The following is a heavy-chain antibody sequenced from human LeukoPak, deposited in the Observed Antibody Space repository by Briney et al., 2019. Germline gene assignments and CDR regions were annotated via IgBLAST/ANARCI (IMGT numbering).Heavy chain of an antibody. CDR3: ARSGEAGTFDY. D-gene: IGHD6-13*01. CDR1: GFTFSSYS. Sequence: GGSLRLSCAASGFTFSSYSLNWVRQAPGKGLEWVSSISSGSSYIYYADSVKGRFTISRDNAKNSLYLQMNSLRAEDTAVYYCARSGEAGTFDYWGQGTLVTVSS. J-gene: IGHJ4*02. CDR2: ISSGSSYI. V-gene: IGHV3-21*01.